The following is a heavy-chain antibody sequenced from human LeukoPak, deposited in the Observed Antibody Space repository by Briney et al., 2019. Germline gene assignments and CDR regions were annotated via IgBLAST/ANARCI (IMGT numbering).Heavy chain of an antibody. J-gene: IGHJ6*01. V-gene: IGHV3-66*01. D-gene: IGHD3-10*01. CDR1: GFTVSSNY. CDR2: IYSGGST. CDR3: ARDGLLYGSGSDYYYGMDV. Sequence: GGSLRLSCAASGFTVSSNYMSWVRQAPGKGLEWVSVIYSGGSTYYAGSVKGRFTISRDNSKNTLYLQMNSLRAEDTAVYYCARDGLLYGSGSDYYYGMDVWGQGTTVTVSS.